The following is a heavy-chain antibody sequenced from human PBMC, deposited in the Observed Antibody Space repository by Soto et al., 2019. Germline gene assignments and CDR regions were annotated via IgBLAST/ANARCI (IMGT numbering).Heavy chain of an antibody. CDR3: ARAITIFGVVTEPLWFDP. V-gene: IGHV1-18*04. J-gene: IGHJ5*02. D-gene: IGHD3-3*01. CDR1: GYTFTSYG. CDR2: ISAYNGNT. Sequence: VASVKVSCKASGYTFTSYGISWVRQAPGQGLEWMGWISAYNGNTNYAQKLQGRVTMTTDTSTSTAYMELRSLRSDDTAVYYCARAITIFGVVTEPLWFDPWGQGTLVTVS.